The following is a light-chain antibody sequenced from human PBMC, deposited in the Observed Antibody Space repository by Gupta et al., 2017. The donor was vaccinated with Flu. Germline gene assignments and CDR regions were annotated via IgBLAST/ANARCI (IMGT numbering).Light chain of an antibody. CDR2: EDN. Sequence: QSVLTQPPSVSAAPGQNFTISCPGFYSNIGHNYVCWYQHHPGTAPKLLIYEDNKRPSGIPGRFSGAKSGTAATLGSTGLQTGEEADYYCETWDSSRSAWVFGDGTKLTVL. CDR3: ETWDSSRSAWV. CDR1: YSNIGHNY. J-gene: IGLJ3*02. V-gene: IGLV1-51*02.